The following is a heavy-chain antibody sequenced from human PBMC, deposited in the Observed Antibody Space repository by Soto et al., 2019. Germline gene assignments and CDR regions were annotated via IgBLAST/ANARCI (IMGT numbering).Heavy chain of an antibody. CDR1: GYTFTSYG. CDR2: ISAYNGNT. V-gene: IGHV1-18*01. J-gene: IGHJ4*02. D-gene: IGHD3-10*01. Sequence: ASEKVSCKASGYTFTSYGISWVRQAPGQGLEWMGWISAYNGNTNYAQKLQGRVTMTTDTSTSTAYMELRSLRSDDTAVYYCARDFVLLWFGEAPYFDYWGQGTLVPVSS. CDR3: ARDFVLLWFGEAPYFDY.